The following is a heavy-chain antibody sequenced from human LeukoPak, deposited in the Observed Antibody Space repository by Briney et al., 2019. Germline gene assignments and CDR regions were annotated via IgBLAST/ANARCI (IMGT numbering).Heavy chain of an antibody. V-gene: IGHV1-2*02. CDR2: INPNSGGT. Sequence: ASVKVSCKASGYTFRQYSISWVRQAPGQGLEWMGWINPNSGGTNYAQKFQGRVTMTRDTSISTAYMELSRLRSDDTAVYYCARKGKNYYYYMDVWGKGTTVTVSS. CDR1: GYTFRQYS. CDR3: ARKGKNYYYYMDV. J-gene: IGHJ6*03.